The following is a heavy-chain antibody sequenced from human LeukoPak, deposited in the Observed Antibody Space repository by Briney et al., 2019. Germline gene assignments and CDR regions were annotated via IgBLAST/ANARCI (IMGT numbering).Heavy chain of an antibody. V-gene: IGHV3-30*02. CDR1: GFTFSSYG. J-gene: IGHJ4*02. Sequence: GGSLRLSCAASGFTFSSYGMHWVRQAPGKGLEWVAFIRYDGSNKYYADSVKGRFTISRDNTKNSLYLQMDSLRADDTAVYYCARVRYSYNYGLDSWGQGTLVTVSS. CDR2: IRYDGSNK. D-gene: IGHD5-18*01. CDR3: ARVRYSYNYGLDS.